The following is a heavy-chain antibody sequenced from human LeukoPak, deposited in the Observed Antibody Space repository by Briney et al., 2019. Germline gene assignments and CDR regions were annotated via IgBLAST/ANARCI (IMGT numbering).Heavy chain of an antibody. Sequence: KPSETLSLTCAVYGGSFSGYYWSWIRQPPGKGLEWIGEINHSGSTNYNPSLKSRVTISVDTSKNQFSLKLSSVTAADTAVYYCARRPLAYCGGDCYSGAFDIWGQGTMVTVSS. CDR2: INHSGST. CDR1: GGSFSGYY. V-gene: IGHV4-34*01. D-gene: IGHD2-21*02. J-gene: IGHJ3*02. CDR3: ARRPLAYCGGDCYSGAFDI.